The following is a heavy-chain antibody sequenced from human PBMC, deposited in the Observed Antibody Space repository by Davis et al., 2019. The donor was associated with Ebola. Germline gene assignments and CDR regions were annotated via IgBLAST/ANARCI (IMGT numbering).Heavy chain of an antibody. D-gene: IGHD5-24*01. CDR3: GREMAIITCDYFDY. J-gene: IGHJ4*02. V-gene: IGHV3-74*01. CDR2: INIDGSST. CDR1: GFTFRSYW. Sequence: GESLKISCAASGFTFRSYWMHWVRQAPGKGLVSVPRINIDGSSTSYADSVKGRFTISRDNAKNTLYLQMNSLRAEDTAVYYCGREMAIITCDYFDYWGQGTLVTVSS.